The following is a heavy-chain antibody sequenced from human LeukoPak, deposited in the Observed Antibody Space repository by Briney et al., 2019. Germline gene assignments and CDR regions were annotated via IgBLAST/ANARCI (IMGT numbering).Heavy chain of an antibody. Sequence: SETLSLTCALSTVSGSSGNFWSWVRQPPGKSLEWIGEIFHIGVTNYKPSLKSRVSMSVDNSRHQFSLNLRSVTAADTAVYFCARGGRSAFDIWGPGTKVIVSS. CDR3: ARGGRSAFDI. J-gene: IGHJ3*02. CDR2: IFHIGVT. V-gene: IGHV4-4*02. CDR1: TVSGSSGNF.